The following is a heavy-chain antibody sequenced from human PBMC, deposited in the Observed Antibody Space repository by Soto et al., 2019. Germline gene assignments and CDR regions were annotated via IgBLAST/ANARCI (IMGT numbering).Heavy chain of an antibody. V-gene: IGHV3-33*08. Sequence: GGSLRLSCATSGFTFSNYGIHWVRQAPGKGLEWVAVKWFFASGGNEYYADYVKGRFAISRDDSKQTAYMEMESQRGEDTAVYYSGREPYSGSRYYLALGGQGTQVTVSA. J-gene: IGHJ4*02. CDR1: GFTFSNYG. CDR3: GREPYSGSRYYLAL. CDR2: KWFFASGGNE. D-gene: IGHD1-26*01.